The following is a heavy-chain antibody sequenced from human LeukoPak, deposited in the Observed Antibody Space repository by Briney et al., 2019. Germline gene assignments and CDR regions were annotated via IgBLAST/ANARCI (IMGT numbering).Heavy chain of an antibody. CDR1: GFTFSSYG. D-gene: IGHD6-25*01. V-gene: IGHV3-30*18. CDR3: AKDQSRYYYYGMDV. Sequence: PGGSLRLSCAASGFTFSSYGMHWVRQAPGKGLEWVAVISYDGSNKYYADSVKGRFTISRDNSKNTLYLQMNSLRAEDTAVYYCAKDQSRYYYYGMDVWGQGTAVTVSS. CDR2: ISYDGSNK. J-gene: IGHJ6*02.